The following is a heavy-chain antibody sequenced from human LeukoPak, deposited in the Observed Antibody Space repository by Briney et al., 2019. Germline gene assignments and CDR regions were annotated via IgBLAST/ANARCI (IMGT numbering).Heavy chain of an antibody. CDR1: GYTFTGYY. CDR3: ARDLKQLWSLFFDY. Sequence: ASVKVSCKASGYTFTGYYMHWVRQAPGQGLEWMGWINPNSGGTNYAQKFQGRVTMTRDTSISTAYMELSRLRSDDTAVYYCARDLKQLWSLFFDYWGQGTLVTVSS. CDR2: INPNSGGT. D-gene: IGHD5-18*01. V-gene: IGHV1-2*02. J-gene: IGHJ4*02.